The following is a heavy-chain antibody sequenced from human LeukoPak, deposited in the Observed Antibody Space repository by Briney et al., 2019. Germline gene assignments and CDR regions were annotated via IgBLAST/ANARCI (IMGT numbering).Heavy chain of an antibody. CDR1: GFTFSNA. CDR3: AKMQGYFDL. V-gene: IGHV3-23*01. J-gene: IGHJ2*01. Sequence: GGSLRLSCAASGFTFSNAMSWVRQAPGKGLEWVSAISGSGGRTFYADSVKGRFTISRDNSKNTLYLQMNSLTAEDTAVYYCAKMQGYFDLWGRGTLVTVSS. CDR2: ISGSGGRT.